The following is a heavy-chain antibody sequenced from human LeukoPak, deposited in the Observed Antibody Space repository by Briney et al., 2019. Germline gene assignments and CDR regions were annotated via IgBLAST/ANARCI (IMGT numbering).Heavy chain of an antibody. Sequence: SGGSLRLSCAASGFTFSSYSVNWVRQAPGKGLEWVSSISSSSSYIYYADSVKGRFTISRDNAKNSLYLQMNGLRAQDTAVYYCARGPSLYYYDSSGYPYYFDYWGQGTLVTVSS. CDR3: ARGPSLYYYDSSGYPYYFDY. V-gene: IGHV3-21*01. J-gene: IGHJ4*02. CDR2: ISSSSSYI. D-gene: IGHD3-22*01. CDR1: GFTFSSYS.